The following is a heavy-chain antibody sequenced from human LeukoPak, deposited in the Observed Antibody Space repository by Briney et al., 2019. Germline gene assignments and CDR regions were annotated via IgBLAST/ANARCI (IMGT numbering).Heavy chain of an antibody. CDR1: GGSVSSGSYY. CDR3: AREIIVVVPAAMDGYYYYGMDV. Sequence: PSETLSLTCTVSGGSVSSGSYYWSWIRQPPGKGLEWIGYIYYSGSTNYNPSLKSRVTISVDTSKNQFSLKLSSVTAADTAVYYCAREIIVVVPAAMDGYYYYGMDVWGQGTTVTVSS. J-gene: IGHJ6*02. D-gene: IGHD2-2*01. CDR2: IYYSGST. V-gene: IGHV4-61*01.